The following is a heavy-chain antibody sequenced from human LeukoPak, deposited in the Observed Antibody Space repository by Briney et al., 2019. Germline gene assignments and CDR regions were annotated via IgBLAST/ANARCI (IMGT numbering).Heavy chain of an antibody. CDR2: ISSSSNYI. CDR3: ARGFCSSTSCYGYYYYGMDV. V-gene: IGHV3-21*01. J-gene: IGHJ6*02. D-gene: IGHD2-2*01. CDR1: GFTFSSYS. Sequence: GGSLRLSCAASGFTFSSYSMNWVRQAPGKGLEWVSSISSSSNYIYHADSVKGRFTISRDNAKNSLYLQMNSLRAEDTAVYYCARGFCSSTSCYGYYYYGMDVWGQGTTVTVSS.